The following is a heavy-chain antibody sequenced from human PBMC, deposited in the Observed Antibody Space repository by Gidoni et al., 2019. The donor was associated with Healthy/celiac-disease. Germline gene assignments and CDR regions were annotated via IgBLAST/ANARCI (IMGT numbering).Heavy chain of an antibody. D-gene: IGHD3-22*01. CDR2: IYTSGST. V-gene: IGHV4-61*02. CDR3: ARVAYYYDSSGYYEYGMDV. CDR1: GGSFSSAIYS. Sequence: VQLQESGPGLVKPSQTLSLTCTVSGGSFSSAIYSRSWIRQPAGKGLEWIGRIYTSGSTNYNPSLKSRVTISVDTSKNQFSLKLSSVTAADTAVYYCARVAYYYDSSGYYEYGMDVWGQGTTVTVSS. J-gene: IGHJ6*02.